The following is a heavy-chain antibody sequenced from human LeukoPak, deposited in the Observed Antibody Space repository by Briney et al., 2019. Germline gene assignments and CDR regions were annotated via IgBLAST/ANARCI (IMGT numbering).Heavy chain of an antibody. V-gene: IGHV1-8*01. D-gene: IGHD6-19*01. Sequence: ASVKVSCKASGYTFTSYDINWVRQATGQRLEWMGWMNPNSGNTGYAQKFHGRVTMTRNTSISTAYMELSSLRSEDTAVYYCASTKYSSGHPVYYYYYYYMDVWGKGTTVTVSS. CDR2: MNPNSGNT. CDR3: ASTKYSSGHPVYYYYYYYMDV. CDR1: GYTFTSYD. J-gene: IGHJ6*03.